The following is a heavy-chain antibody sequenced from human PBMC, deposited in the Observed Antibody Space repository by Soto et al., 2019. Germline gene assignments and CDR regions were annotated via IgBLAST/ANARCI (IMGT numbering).Heavy chain of an antibody. J-gene: IGHJ4*02. CDR2: IGSDGRRD. CDR1: GFTFGRHG. V-gene: IGHV3-33*01. D-gene: IGHD4-17*01. Sequence: QVQLVESGGGVVQPGGSLRLSCAASGFTFGRHGMHWVRQAPGKGVEWVAVIGSDGRRDSYADSVKGRFTISRDNGQNTLSLQMNSMRAEDTAVDYCAGDDDYGDNGLDYWGQGTLVTVSS. CDR3: AGDDDYGDNGLDY.